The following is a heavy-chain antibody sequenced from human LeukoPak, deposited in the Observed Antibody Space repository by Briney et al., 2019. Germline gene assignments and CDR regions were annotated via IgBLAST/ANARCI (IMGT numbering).Heavy chain of an antibody. CDR3: ASAGRIHLWLSARGAFDI. CDR1: GGSISSSSYY. J-gene: IGHJ3*02. V-gene: IGHV4-39*01. CDR2: IYYSGST. D-gene: IGHD5-18*01. Sequence: PSETLSLTCTVSGGSISSSSYYWGWIRQPPGKGLEWIGSIYYSGSTYYNPSLKSRVTISVDTSKNQFSLKLSSVTAADTAVYYCASAGRIHLWLSARGAFDIWGQGTMVTVSS.